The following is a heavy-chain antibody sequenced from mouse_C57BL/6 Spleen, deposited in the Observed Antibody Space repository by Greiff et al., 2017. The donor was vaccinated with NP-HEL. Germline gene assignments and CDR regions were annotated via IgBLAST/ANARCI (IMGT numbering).Heavy chain of an antibody. J-gene: IGHJ1*03. Sequence: QVQLQQSGAELVRPGASVTLSCKASGYTFTDYEMHWVKQTPVHGLEWIGAIDPETGGTAYNQKFKGKAILTADKSSSTAYMELRSLTSEDSAVYYCTRRILDDYGSSYEGHWYFDVWGTGTTVTVSS. V-gene: IGHV1-15*01. CDR2: IDPETGGT. CDR1: GYTFTDYE. CDR3: TRRILDDYGSSYEGHWYFDV. D-gene: IGHD1-1*01.